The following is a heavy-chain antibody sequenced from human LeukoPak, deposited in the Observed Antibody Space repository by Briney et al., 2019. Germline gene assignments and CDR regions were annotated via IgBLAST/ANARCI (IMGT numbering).Heavy chain of an antibody. J-gene: IGHJ4*02. Sequence: ASVKVSCKASGYSFTSYDINWVRQAPGKGLEWMGGFDPEDGETIYAQKFQGRVTMTEDTSTDTAYMELSSLRSEDTAVYYCATGDYSSGWYYFDYWGQGTLVTVSS. CDR1: GYSFTSYD. V-gene: IGHV1-24*01. D-gene: IGHD6-19*01. CDR2: FDPEDGET. CDR3: ATGDYSSGWYYFDY.